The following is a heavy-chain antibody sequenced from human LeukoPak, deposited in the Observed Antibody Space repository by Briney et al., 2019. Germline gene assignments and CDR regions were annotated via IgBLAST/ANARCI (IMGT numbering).Heavy chain of an antibody. V-gene: IGHV3-48*03. CDR1: RFTFSSYE. Sequence: GGSLRLSCAASRFTFSSYEMNWVRQAQGKGLEWVSYISSSGSTRYYADSVKGRFTISRDNAKNSLYLQVTSLRADDTAVYYCARGRFHLDYWGQGTLVTVSS. CDR3: ARGRFHLDY. J-gene: IGHJ4*02. CDR2: ISSSGSTR.